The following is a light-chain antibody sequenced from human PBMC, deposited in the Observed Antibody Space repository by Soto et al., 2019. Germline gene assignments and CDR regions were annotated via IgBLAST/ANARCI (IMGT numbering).Light chain of an antibody. V-gene: IGLV4-69*01. Sequence: QSVLTQSPSASASLGPSVTLTCTLSSGHSSYAIAWHQQQPEKGPRYLMKLNSDGSHSKGDGIPDRFSGSSSGAERYLAIASLQYEDEADYYCQARGTGILFGGGTQLTVL. CDR2: LNSDGSH. CDR3: QARGTGIL. J-gene: IGLJ2*01. CDR1: SGHSSYA.